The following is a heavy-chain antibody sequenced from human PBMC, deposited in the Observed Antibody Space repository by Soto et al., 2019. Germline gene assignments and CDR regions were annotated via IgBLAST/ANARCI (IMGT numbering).Heavy chain of an antibody. CDR3: ARWEGRLLWFGELPRYYNWFDP. Sequence: PSETLSLTCTVSGGSISSHYLNWIRQPPGKGLEWIGYISNSGTTKFNPSLQSRVTISVDTSTNKFSQKLSSVTAADTAVYYCARWEGRLLWFGELPRYYNWFDPWGQGTLVTVS. CDR1: GGSISSHY. V-gene: IGHV4-59*11. D-gene: IGHD3-10*01. J-gene: IGHJ5*02. CDR2: ISNSGTT.